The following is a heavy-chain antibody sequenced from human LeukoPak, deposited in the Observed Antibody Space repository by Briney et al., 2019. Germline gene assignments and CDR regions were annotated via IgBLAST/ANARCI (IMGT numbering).Heavy chain of an antibody. CDR2: ISAYNGNT. D-gene: IGHD3-10*01. J-gene: IGHJ6*02. V-gene: IGHV1-18*01. CDR1: GYTFTSYG. Sequence: ASVKVSCKASGYTFTSYGISWVRQAPGQGLEWMGWISAYNGNTNCAQKLQGRVTMTTDTSTSTAYMELRSLRSDDTAVYYCAREFLRFGELLSSVAGTTGELGMDVWGQGTTVTVSS. CDR3: AREFLRFGELLSSVAGTTGELGMDV.